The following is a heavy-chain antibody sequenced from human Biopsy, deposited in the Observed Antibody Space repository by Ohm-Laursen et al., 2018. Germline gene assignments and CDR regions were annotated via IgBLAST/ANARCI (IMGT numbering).Heavy chain of an antibody. CDR3: ARVRGGFLEWFDY. CDR2: IYYSGTT. Sequence: GTLSLTCSVSGGSIISYYWSWIRQPPGKVMEWIASIYYSGTTHKNPSPKSRVTISVDTSQGLLSLDLSSVTAADTAVYYCARVRGGFLEWFDYWGQGTLVTVSS. V-gene: IGHV4-59*01. J-gene: IGHJ5*01. CDR1: GGSIISYY. D-gene: IGHD3-3*01.